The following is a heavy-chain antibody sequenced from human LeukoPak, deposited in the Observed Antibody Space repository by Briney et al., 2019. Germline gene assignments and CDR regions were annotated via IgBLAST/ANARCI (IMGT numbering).Heavy chain of an antibody. CDR1: GGSISSSSYY. Sequence: SETLSLTCTVSGGSISSSSYYWGWIRHPPGKGLEWIGSIYYSGSTYYNPSLKSRVTISVDTSKNQFSLKLSSVTAADTAVYYCARRAINYYGSGSYYNPFDYWGQGILVTVSS. V-gene: IGHV4-39*01. J-gene: IGHJ4*02. CDR3: ARRAINYYGSGSYYNPFDY. D-gene: IGHD3-10*01. CDR2: IYYSGST.